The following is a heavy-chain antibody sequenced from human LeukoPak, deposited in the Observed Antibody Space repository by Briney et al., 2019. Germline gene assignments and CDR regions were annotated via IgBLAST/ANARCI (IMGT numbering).Heavy chain of an antibody. CDR2: INAGNGNT. CDR1: GYTFTSYA. V-gene: IGHV1-3*01. J-gene: IGHJ4*02. Sequence: ASVKVSCKASGYTFTSYAMHWVRQAPGQRLEWMGWINAGNGNTKYSQKFQGRVTITRDTSASTAYVELSSLRSEDTAVYYCARDHSPYGSGSYGYWGQGTLVTVSS. CDR3: ARDHSPYGSGSYGY. D-gene: IGHD3-10*01.